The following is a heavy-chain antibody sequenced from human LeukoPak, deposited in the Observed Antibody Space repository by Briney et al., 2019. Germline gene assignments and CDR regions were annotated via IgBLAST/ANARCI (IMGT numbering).Heavy chain of an antibody. J-gene: IGHJ4*02. V-gene: IGHV3-23*01. CDR3: AKVDDCVDS. Sequence: PGGSLRLSCAAYGFTFSSDAMSWVRQAPGKGLEWVPTFSGSGGNTYYADSVKGRFTISRDNSKNTLYLQMNSLRAEDTAVYYCAKVDDCVDSWGQGTLVTVSS. D-gene: IGHD2-21*02. CDR1: GFTFSSDA. CDR2: FSGSGGNT.